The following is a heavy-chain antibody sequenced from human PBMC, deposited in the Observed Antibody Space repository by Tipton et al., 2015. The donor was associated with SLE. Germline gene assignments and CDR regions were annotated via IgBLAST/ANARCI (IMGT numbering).Heavy chain of an antibody. J-gene: IGHJ4*02. CDR3: ARGRVTIFGVVIMPSDH. V-gene: IGHV1-18*01. CDR2: ISAYKGNT. Sequence: QSGAEVKKPGASVKVSCKGSGYIFSSYGFTWVRQAPGQGLEWMGWISAYKGNTNIAQKFQDRVTMTIDTSANAAYMELRSLRSDDTAVYYCARGRVTIFGVVIMPSDHWGQGTLVTVSS. D-gene: IGHD3-3*01. CDR1: GYIFSSYG.